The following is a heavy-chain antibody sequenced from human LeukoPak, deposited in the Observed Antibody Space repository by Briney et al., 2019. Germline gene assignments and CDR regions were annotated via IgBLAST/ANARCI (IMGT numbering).Heavy chain of an antibody. J-gene: IGHJ4*02. CDR2: ISSSSSYI. CDR1: GFTFNTYT. CDR3: ARAYYGDYGEGPYYFDY. Sequence: GGSLRLSCAASGFTFNTYTMSWVRQAPGKGLEWVSSISSSSSYIYYADSVKGRFTISRDNAKNSLYLQMNSLGAEDTAMYYCARAYYGDYGEGPYYFDYWGQGTLVTVSS. V-gene: IGHV3-21*01. D-gene: IGHD4-17*01.